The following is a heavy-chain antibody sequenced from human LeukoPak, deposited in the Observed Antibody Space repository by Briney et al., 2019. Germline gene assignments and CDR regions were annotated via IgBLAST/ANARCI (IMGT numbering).Heavy chain of an antibody. CDR3: ARLRYYDSSAYYYAFDY. CDR2: IYYSGST. V-gene: IGHV4-59*08. D-gene: IGHD3-22*01. CDR1: GGSISSYY. Sequence: PSETLSLTCTVSGGSISSYYWSWIRQPPGKGLEWIGYIYYSGSTNYNPSLKSRVTISVDTSKNQFSLKLSSVTAADTAVYYCARLRYYDSSAYYYAFDYWGQGTLVTVSS. J-gene: IGHJ4*02.